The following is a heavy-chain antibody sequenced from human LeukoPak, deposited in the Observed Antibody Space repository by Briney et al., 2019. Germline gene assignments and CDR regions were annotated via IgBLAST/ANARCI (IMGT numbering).Heavy chain of an antibody. J-gene: IGHJ4*02. Sequence: SETLSLTCTVSGGSISSAIYYWSWIRQPAGKGLEWIGRIYTSGYTTYNPSLRSRVIISLDTSKNQFSLKLSSVTAADTAVYYCASYYYGSGTYYNYFDNWGQGALVTVSS. V-gene: IGHV4-61*02. D-gene: IGHD3-10*01. CDR3: ASYYYGSGTYYNYFDN. CDR2: IYTSGYT. CDR1: GGSISSAIYY.